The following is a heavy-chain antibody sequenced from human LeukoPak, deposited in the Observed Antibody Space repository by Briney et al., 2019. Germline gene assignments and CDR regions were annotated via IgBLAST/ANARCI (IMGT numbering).Heavy chain of an antibody. D-gene: IGHD6-13*01. V-gene: IGHV3-21*01. CDR2: ISSSSSYI. Sequence: GGSLRLSCAASGFTFSSYSMNWVRQAPGEGLEWVSSISSSSSYIYYADSVKGRFTISRDNAKNSLYLQMNSLRAEDTAVYYCARDQRPGYIPFDIWGQGTMVTVSS. CDR3: ARDQRPGYIPFDI. J-gene: IGHJ3*02. CDR1: GFTFSSYS.